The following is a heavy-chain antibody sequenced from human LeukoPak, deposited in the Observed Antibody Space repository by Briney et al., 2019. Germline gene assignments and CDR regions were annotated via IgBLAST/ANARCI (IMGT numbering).Heavy chain of an antibody. D-gene: IGHD5-18*01. CDR2: FYSTGST. J-gene: IGHJ4*02. Sequence: SETLSLTCTVSGGSISIGSYFWSWIRQPAGKGLEWIGRFYSTGSTNYNPSLKSRVTISVDTSKNQFSLELSSVTAADTAVYYCAREDTTMVQGFFDFWGQGTLVTVSS. CDR1: GGSISIGSYF. CDR3: AREDTTMVQGFFDF. V-gene: IGHV4-61*02.